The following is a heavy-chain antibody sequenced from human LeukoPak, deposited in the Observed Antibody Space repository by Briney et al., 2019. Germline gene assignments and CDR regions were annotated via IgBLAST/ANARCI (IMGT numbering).Heavy chain of an antibody. Sequence: GRSLRLSCVASGFTFSSFAMHWVRQAPGKGLEWVAIIWYDGSNKYYADSVKGRFTISRDNSKKTLYLQMNSLRAEDTAVYYCVRVSDFDYWGQGTLVTVSS. V-gene: IGHV3-33*01. CDR1: GFTFSSFA. CDR3: VRVSDFDY. CDR2: IWYDGSNK. J-gene: IGHJ4*02.